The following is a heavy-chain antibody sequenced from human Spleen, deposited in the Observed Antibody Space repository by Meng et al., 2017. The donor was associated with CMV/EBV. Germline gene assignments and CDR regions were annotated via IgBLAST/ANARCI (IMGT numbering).Heavy chain of an antibody. J-gene: IGHJ4*02. V-gene: IGHV1-69*05. CDR1: GGYFGKSA. CDR2: IIPVLGAA. Sequence: SCKISGGYFGKSAINWVRQAPGQGLEWMGGIIPVLGAASYPQKFQGRVTITTDESTSTAYMDLSSLRSEDTAMYYCATGVKSGLDYWGLGTLVTVSS. D-gene: IGHD1-14*01. CDR3: ATGVKSGLDY.